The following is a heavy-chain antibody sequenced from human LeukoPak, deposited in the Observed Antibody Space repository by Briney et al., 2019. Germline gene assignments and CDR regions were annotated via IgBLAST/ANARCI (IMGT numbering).Heavy chain of an antibody. CDR3: AKDEARFGEMSAFDI. V-gene: IGHV3-30*02. CDR2: IRYDGSNK. Sequence: PGGSLRLSCAASGFTFSSYGMHWGRQAPGKGLEWVAFIRYDGSNKYYAGSVKGRFPISRDNSRNTLYLQMNSLRAEDTAVYYCAKDEARFGEMSAFDIWGQGTMVTVSS. D-gene: IGHD3-10*01. J-gene: IGHJ3*02. CDR1: GFTFSSYG.